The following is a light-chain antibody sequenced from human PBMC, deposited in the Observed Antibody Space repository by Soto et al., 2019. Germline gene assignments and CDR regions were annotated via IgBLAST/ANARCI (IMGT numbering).Light chain of an antibody. V-gene: IGKV3-20*01. CDR3: QQFSSYPLT. Sequence: EIVLTQSPGTLSLSPGERATLSCRASQGVSSTYLAWYQQKPGQAPRLLIYGASFRATGIPDRFSGSGSGTDFTLTITRLEPEDFAVYYCQQFSSYPLTFGGGTKVDIK. CDR1: QGVSSTY. CDR2: GAS. J-gene: IGKJ4*01.